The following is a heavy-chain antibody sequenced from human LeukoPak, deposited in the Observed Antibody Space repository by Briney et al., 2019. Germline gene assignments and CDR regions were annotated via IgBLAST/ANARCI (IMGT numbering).Heavy chain of an antibody. D-gene: IGHD2-2*01. CDR2: ITPIGGDT. J-gene: IGHJ4*02. Sequence: ASVKVSCKASGYAFTSNFMYWVRQAPGQGLEWMGLITPIGGDTNYAQKFQGRVTMTRDTSTSTVYMELSSLRSEDTALYYCARGYCSSASCSPGAYWGQGTLVTVSS. V-gene: IGHV1-46*03. CDR1: GYAFTSNF. CDR3: ARGYCSSASCSPGAY.